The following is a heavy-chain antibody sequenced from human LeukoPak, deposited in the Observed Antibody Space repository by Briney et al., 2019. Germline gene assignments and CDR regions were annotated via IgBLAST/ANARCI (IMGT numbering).Heavy chain of an antibody. V-gene: IGHV4-61*02. CDR2: IYTSGTT. CDR1: GGSISSGNYC. Sequence: MTSQTLSLTCTVSGGSISSGNYCWNWIRQPAGKGLEWIGRIYTSGTTNYNPSLKSRVTMSVDTSKNQFSLKLTSVTAADTAVYYCARDRGSRSPAIPYYYMDVWGKGTTVTVSS. J-gene: IGHJ6*03. CDR3: ARDRGSRSPAIPYYYMDV. D-gene: IGHD2-2*01.